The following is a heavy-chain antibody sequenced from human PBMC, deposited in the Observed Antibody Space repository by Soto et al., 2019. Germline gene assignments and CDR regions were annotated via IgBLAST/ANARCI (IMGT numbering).Heavy chain of an antibody. J-gene: IGHJ4*02. V-gene: IGHV3-23*01. CDR1: GFTFSSRA. CDR2: ISASGDNT. CDR3: AKLTYSDLWSGSHDS. D-gene: IGHD3-3*01. Sequence: GGSLRLSCAASGFTFSSRAMSWVRQSPGKGLDWVSIISASGDNTYYADSVKGRFTISRDNSKNTLYLQVNSLRAEDTAVYYCAKLTYSDLWSGSHDSWGQGTLVTVSS.